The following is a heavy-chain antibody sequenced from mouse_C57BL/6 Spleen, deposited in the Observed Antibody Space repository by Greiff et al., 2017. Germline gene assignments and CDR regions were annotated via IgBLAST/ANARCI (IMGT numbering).Heavy chain of an antibody. J-gene: IGHJ1*03. Sequence: QVQLQQSGPGLVQPSQSLSITCTVSGFSLTSYGVHWVRQSPGKGLEWLGVIWRGGSTDYNAAFMSRLSITKDNSKSQVFFKMNSLQAYDTDIYYCAKEEGYGSRGYFDVWGTGTTVTVSS. D-gene: IGHD1-1*01. CDR1: GFSLTSYG. CDR3: AKEEGYGSRGYFDV. V-gene: IGHV2-5*01. CDR2: IWRGGST.